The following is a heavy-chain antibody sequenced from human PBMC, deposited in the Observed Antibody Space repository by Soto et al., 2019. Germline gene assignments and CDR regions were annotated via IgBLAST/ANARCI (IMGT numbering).Heavy chain of an antibody. CDR1: GGTFSSYA. V-gene: IGHV1-69*13. Sequence: GASVKVSCKASGGTFSSYAISWVRQAPGQGLEWMGGIIPIFGTANYAQKFQGRVTITADESTSTAYMELSSLRSEDTAVYYCARSGYGDYYYGMDVWGQGTTVTVSS. CDR2: IIPIFGTA. J-gene: IGHJ6*02. CDR3: ARSGYGDYYYGMDV. D-gene: IGHD4-17*01.